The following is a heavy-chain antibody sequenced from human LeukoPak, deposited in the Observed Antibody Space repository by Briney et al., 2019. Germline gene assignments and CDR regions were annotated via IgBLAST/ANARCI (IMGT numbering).Heavy chain of an antibody. CDR1: GYTFTSYY. Sequence: ASVKVSCKASGYTFTSYYMHWVRQAPAQGLEWMGIINPSGGSTSYAQKFQGRVTMTRDTSTSTVYMELSSLRSEDTAVYYCARSRTPVRAYCGGDCYADAFDIWGQGTMVTVSS. CDR3: ARSRTPVRAYCGGDCYADAFDI. D-gene: IGHD2-21*02. V-gene: IGHV1-46*01. CDR2: INPSGGST. J-gene: IGHJ3*02.